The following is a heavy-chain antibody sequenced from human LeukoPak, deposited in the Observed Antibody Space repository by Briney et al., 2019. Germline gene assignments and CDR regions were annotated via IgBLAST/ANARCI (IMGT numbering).Heavy chain of an antibody. D-gene: IGHD6-19*01. Sequence: GASVKVSCKASGYXFTSYYLHWVRQAPGQGPEWMGIINPSAGSTSYAQKFQGRVTMTRDTSTSTVYMELSSLRSEDTAVYYCARKGDIAVAGLVLDHWGQGTLVTVSS. CDR3: ARKGDIAVAGLVLDH. CDR1: GYXFTSYY. V-gene: IGHV1-46*01. CDR2: INPSAGST. J-gene: IGHJ4*02.